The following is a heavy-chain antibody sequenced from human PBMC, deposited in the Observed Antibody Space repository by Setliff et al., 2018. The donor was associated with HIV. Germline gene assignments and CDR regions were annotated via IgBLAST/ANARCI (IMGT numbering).Heavy chain of an antibody. CDR1: GYTFTKYA. Sequence: ASVKVSCKASGYTFTKYAIDWVRQAPGQGLEWMGWINAGNGDTKYSQKFQGRVTITSDTSASTAYMELSSLRSEDTAVYYCAREREEQWLAVYYYYMDVWGKGTTVTVSS. J-gene: IGHJ6*03. CDR3: AREREEQWLAVYYYYMDV. V-gene: IGHV1-3*01. D-gene: IGHD6-19*01. CDR2: INAGNGDT.